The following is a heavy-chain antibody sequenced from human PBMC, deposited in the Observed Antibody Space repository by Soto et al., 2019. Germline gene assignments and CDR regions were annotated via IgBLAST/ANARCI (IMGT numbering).Heavy chain of an antibody. J-gene: IGHJ4*02. Sequence: PWGSPRLSCAACGFTVCSYGMDGVRQEPGKGLEWVSAISCGGSNKYYADSVKGRFTISRDNSKNTLYLQMNSLRAEDTAVYYCAKDSSRYYYGSGSFWPFDYWGQGTLVTVSS. CDR2: ISCGGSNK. V-gene: IGHV3-33*06. CDR1: GFTVCSYG. D-gene: IGHD3-10*01. CDR3: AKDSSRYYYGSGSFWPFDY.